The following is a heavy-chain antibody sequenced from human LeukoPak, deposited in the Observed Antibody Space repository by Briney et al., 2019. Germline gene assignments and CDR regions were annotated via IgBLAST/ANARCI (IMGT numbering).Heavy chain of an antibody. CDR2: IIPISGAT. V-gene: IGHV1-69*05. CDR3: ARGDYMDV. J-gene: IGHJ6*03. CDR1: GGTFSRHG. Sequence: SVKVSCKASGGTFSRHGISWVRQAPGQGLEWMGGIIPISGATNYAQKFQGRVTITTDESTSTAYVELSSLRSDDTAVYYCARGDYMDVWGKGTTVTVSS.